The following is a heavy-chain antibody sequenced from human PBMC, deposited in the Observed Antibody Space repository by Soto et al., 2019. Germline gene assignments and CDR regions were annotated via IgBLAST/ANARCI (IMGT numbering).Heavy chain of an antibody. CDR3: ARGEDAFFYYGLDV. CDR2: IYDTGISGYTPST. CDR1: GGSITSSY. J-gene: IGHJ6*02. Sequence: AETLSLTCTVSGGSITSSYWSWSRRPPGKGLEWIAYIYDTGISGYTPSTSYNPSLKSRVTMSVDTSKSQSSLKLTSVTAADTAVYYCARGEDAFFYYGLDVWGQGITVTVSS. V-gene: IGHV4-59*01.